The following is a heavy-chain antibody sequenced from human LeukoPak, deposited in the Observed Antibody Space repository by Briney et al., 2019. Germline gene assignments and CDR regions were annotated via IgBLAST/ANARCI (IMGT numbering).Heavy chain of an antibody. CDR1: GGSISSYY. D-gene: IGHD5-18*01. J-gene: IGHJ4*02. Sequence: SETLSLTCTVSGGSISSYYWGWIRQPPGKGLEWIGYIYYSGSTNYNPSLKSRVTISVDTSKNQFSLKLSSVTAADTAVYYCARGGYSYGSGLDYWGQGTLVTVSS. V-gene: IGHV4-59*01. CDR2: IYYSGST. CDR3: ARGGYSYGSGLDY.